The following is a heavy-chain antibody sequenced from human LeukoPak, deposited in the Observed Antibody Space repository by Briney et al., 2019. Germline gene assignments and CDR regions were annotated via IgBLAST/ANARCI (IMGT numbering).Heavy chain of an antibody. CDR3: ARLRNVVLFDY. V-gene: IGHV4-61*02. Sequence: SQTLSLTCTVSGDSISSDISYWSWIRQPAGKELEWIGRVSISGGTNYNPSLRSRVTISVDTSKNQFSLILSSVTAADTAMYFCARLRNVVLFDYWGQGTLVTVSS. D-gene: IGHD2-15*01. CDR2: VSISGGT. J-gene: IGHJ4*02. CDR1: GDSISSDISY.